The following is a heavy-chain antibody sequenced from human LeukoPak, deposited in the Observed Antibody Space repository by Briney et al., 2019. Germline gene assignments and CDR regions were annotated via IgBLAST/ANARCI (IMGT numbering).Heavy chain of an antibody. J-gene: IGHJ4*02. Sequence: ASVKVSCKASGYTFTGYYMHWVRQAPGQGLEWMGWINPNSGGTNYAQKFQGWVTMTRDTSISTAYMELSRLRSDDTAVYYCARSHCSGGSCHNDYWGQGTLVTVSS. V-gene: IGHV1-2*04. CDR3: ARSHCSGGSCHNDY. CDR2: INPNSGGT. D-gene: IGHD2-15*01. CDR1: GYTFTGYY.